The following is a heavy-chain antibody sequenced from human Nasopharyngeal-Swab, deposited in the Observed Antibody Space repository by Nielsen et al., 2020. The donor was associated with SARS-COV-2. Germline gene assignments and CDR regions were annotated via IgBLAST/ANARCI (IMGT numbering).Heavy chain of an antibody. CDR1: GFTFSRYS. J-gene: IGHJ6*02. CDR2: ISRRSSYI. Sequence: GESLKISCAASGFTFSRYSMNWVRQAPGKGLEWVSSISRRSSYIYYADSVKGRFTISRDNAKNSLYLQMNSLRAEDTAVYYCARGCVLTGPSCYYYGMDVWGQGTTVTVSS. V-gene: IGHV3-21*01. CDR3: ARGCVLTGPSCYYYGMDV. D-gene: IGHD3-9*01.